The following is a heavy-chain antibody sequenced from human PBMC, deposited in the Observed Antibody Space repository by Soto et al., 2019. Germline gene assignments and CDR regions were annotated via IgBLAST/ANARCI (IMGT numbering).Heavy chain of an antibody. CDR1: GFTFSSYA. CDR3: AKVTSSSWNYYGMDV. D-gene: IGHD6-13*01. V-gene: IGHV3-23*01. J-gene: IGHJ6*02. Sequence: AGGSLRLSCAASGFTFSSYAMSWVRQAPGKGLEWVSAISGSGGSTYYADSVKGRFTISRDNSKNTLYLQMNSLRAEDTAVYYCAKVTSSSWNYYGMDVWGQGTTVTVSS. CDR2: ISGSGGST.